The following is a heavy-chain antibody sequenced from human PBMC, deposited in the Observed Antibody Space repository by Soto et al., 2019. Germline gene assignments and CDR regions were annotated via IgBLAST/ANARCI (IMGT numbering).Heavy chain of an antibody. CDR1: GDSVSSNSGA. J-gene: IGHJ6*02. D-gene: IGHD6-19*01. V-gene: IGHV6-1*01. Sequence: SQTRSLTCAISGDSVSSNSGAWNCSSQSPSRGLEWHGRTYYRSKLYNDYAVSVKGRITINPDTSKNQFSPQLNSVTPEDTAVYYCSRDRAEAGTYYYGMDVWGQGTTVTVSS. CDR3: SRDRAEAGTYYYGMDV. CDR2: TYYRSKLYN.